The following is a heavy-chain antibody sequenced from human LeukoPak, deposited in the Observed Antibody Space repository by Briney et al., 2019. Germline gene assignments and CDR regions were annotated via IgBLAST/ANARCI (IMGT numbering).Heavy chain of an antibody. V-gene: IGHV3-33*08. Sequence: GGSLRLSCAASGFTFSSYGMHWVRQAPGKGLEWVAVIWYDGSNKYYADSVKGRFTISRDNSKNTLYLQMNSLRAEDTAVYYCARGYCSSTSCYAVYYYGMDVWGQGTTVTVSS. D-gene: IGHD2-2*01. CDR2: IWYDGSNK. CDR3: ARGYCSSTSCYAVYYYGMDV. J-gene: IGHJ6*02. CDR1: GFTFSSYG.